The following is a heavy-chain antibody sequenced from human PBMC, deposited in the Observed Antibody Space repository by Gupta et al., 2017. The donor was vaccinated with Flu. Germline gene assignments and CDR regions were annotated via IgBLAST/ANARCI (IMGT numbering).Heavy chain of an antibody. CDR1: GFTLTSHW. D-gene: IGHD1-26*01. CDR3: ARGTASSGSKLYFHP. J-gene: IGHJ5*02. Sequence: EMQLVESGGDLVQPGGSLRLSCVASGFTLTSHWMHWIRQTPGKGLEWVSRIKSEGSERDYADAVRGRFTITRDSAKNTMYMQMNGLRVEDSAIYFCARGTASSGSKLYFHPWAPGTLCTVSS. CDR2: IKSEGSER. V-gene: IGHV3-74*01.